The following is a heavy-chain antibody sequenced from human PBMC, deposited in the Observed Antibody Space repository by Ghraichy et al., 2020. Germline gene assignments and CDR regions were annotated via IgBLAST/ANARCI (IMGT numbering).Heavy chain of an antibody. CDR3: ARGPLLFPGIAVAGTNPLDY. V-gene: IGHV4-34*01. D-gene: IGHD6-19*01. J-gene: IGHJ4*02. CDR1: GGSFSGYY. Sequence: SETLSLTCAVYGGSFSGYYWSWIRQPPGKGLEWIGEINHSGSTNYNPSLKSRVTISVDTSKNQFSLKLSSVTAADTAVYYCARGPLLFPGIAVAGTNPLDYWGQGTLVTVSS. CDR2: INHSGST.